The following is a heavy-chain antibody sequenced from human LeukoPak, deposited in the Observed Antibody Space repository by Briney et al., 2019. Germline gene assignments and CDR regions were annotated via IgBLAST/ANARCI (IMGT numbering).Heavy chain of an antibody. CDR2: IANVVNDGDT. CDR3: ARDHGFLEWLLGYYMDV. CDR1: GFSFRSYD. J-gene: IGHJ6*03. D-gene: IGHD3-3*01. Sequence: PGGSLRLSCTATGFSFRSYDMHWVRQPPGRGLEWVSGIANVVNDGDTYYTGSVKGRFTISRENAKNSVYLEMNSLKIGDTAVYYCARDHGFLEWLLGYYMDVWGKGTTVTVSS. V-gene: IGHV3-13*01.